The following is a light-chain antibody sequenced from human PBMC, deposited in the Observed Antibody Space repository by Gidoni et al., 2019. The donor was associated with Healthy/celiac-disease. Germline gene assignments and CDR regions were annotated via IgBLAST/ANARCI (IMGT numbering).Light chain of an antibody. CDR3: QSYDSSLSGPVV. CDR1: SSNIGAGYD. CDR2: GNS. J-gene: IGLJ2*01. V-gene: IGLV1-40*01. Sequence: QSVLTQPPPVSGAPGQRVTISCTGSSSNIGAGYDVHWYRQLPGTAPKLLIYGNSNRPSGVPDRFSGSKSGTSASLAITGLQAEDEADYYCQSYDSSLSGPVVFGGGTKLTVL.